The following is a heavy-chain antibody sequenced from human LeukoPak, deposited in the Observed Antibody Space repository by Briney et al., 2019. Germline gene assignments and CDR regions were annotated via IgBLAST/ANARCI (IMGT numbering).Heavy chain of an antibody. CDR2: IKQDGSEK. D-gene: IGHD3-16*02. Sequence: PGGSLRLSCAASGFTFSDYWMAWVRQSPGKGLEWVANIKQDGSEKYYVDSVKGRFTISRDNAKNSLYLQMNSLRAEDTAAYYCARDWGYYDYVWGSYRTGAGVDYWGQGTLVTVSS. CDR3: ARDWGYYDYVWGSYRTGAGVDY. V-gene: IGHV3-7*01. CDR1: GFTFSDYW. J-gene: IGHJ4*02.